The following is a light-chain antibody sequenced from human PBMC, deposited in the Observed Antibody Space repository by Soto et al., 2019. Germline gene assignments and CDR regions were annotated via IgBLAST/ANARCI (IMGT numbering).Light chain of an antibody. CDR2: DVS. Sequence: QSALTQPASVSGSPGQSITISCTGTSSDIGASNYVSWYQQHPGKAPKLVIYDVSNRPSGVSNRFSGSKSANTASLTISGLQVEDEDYYYCSLYSISSTSYVLGTGTKLTVL. CDR1: SSDIGASNY. J-gene: IGLJ1*01. V-gene: IGLV2-14*03. CDR3: SLYSISSTSYV.